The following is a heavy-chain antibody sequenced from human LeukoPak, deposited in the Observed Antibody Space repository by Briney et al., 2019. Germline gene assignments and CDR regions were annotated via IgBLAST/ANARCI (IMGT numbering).Heavy chain of an antibody. D-gene: IGHD3-10*01. CDR3: ATDLPPDPGLLWFGEFDY. CDR2: IKSKTDRGTT. V-gene: IGHV3-15*01. Sequence: TGGSLRLSCAASGFTFSNAWMSWVRQAPGKGLEWVGRIKSKTDRGTTDYAAPVKGRFTISRDDSKNTLYLQMNSLKTEDTAVYYCATDLPPDPGLLWFGEFDYWGQGTLVTVSS. J-gene: IGHJ4*02. CDR1: GFTFSNAW.